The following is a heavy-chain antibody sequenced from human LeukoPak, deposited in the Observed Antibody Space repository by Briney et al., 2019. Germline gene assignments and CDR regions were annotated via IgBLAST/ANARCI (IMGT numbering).Heavy chain of an antibody. CDR1: GGSISSGGYY. D-gene: IGHD3-22*01. V-gene: IGHV4-61*02. Sequence: SQTLSLTCTVSGGSISSGGYYWNWIRQPAGKGLEWIGRIYTSGSIKYSPSLKSRVTMSVDTSKNQFSLKLSSVTAADTAVYYCARDKKTSYYDSSGYYYPDAFDIWGQGTTVTVSS. J-gene: IGHJ3*02. CDR2: IYTSGSI. CDR3: ARDKKTSYYDSSGYYYPDAFDI.